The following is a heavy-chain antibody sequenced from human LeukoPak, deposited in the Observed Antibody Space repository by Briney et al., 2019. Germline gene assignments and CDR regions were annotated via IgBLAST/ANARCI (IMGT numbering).Heavy chain of an antibody. Sequence: PGGSLRLSCAASGFTFSSYEMSWVRQAPGKGLEYVSYISSSGSTIYYADSVKGRFTISRDSAKNSLYLQMNSLRAEDTAVYYCARDRRYCSSTSCYYFDYWGQGTLVTVSS. CDR1: GFTFSSYE. J-gene: IGHJ4*02. V-gene: IGHV3-48*03. CDR2: ISSSGSTI. D-gene: IGHD2-2*01. CDR3: ARDRRYCSSTSCYYFDY.